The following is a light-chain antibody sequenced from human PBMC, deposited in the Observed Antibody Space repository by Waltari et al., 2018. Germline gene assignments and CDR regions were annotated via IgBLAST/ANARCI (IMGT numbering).Light chain of an antibody. CDR1: QYISRY. Sequence: DIQMTQSPPSRSASIGDRVTITCRASQYISRYVNWYQHRPGKAPKVLIFGASTLQSGVPSRFSGRGSGTDFTLTISSLQPEDSAAYYCQQTVTSTWTFGQGTKVEIK. J-gene: IGKJ1*01. CDR3: QQTVTSTWT. CDR2: GAS. V-gene: IGKV1-39*01.